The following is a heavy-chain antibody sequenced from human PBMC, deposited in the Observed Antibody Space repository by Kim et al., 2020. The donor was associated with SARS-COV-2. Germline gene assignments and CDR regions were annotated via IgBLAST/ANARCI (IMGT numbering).Heavy chain of an antibody. V-gene: IGHV3-30*04. J-gene: IGHJ4*02. D-gene: IGHD1-26*01. CDR2: ISYDGSNK. Sequence: GGSLRLSCAASGFTFSSYAMHWVRQAPGKGLEWVAVISYDGSNKYYADSVKGRFTISRDNSKNTLYLQMNSLRAEDTAVYYCARDCVGNYFDYWGQGTLVTVSS. CDR3: ARDCVGNYFDY. CDR1: GFTFSSYA.